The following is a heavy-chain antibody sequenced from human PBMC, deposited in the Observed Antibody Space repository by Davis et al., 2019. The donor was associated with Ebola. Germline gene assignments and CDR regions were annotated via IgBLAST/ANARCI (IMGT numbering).Heavy chain of an antibody. CDR3: ARGVGGTRGSYYVDN. CDR1: GYIFTNYD. CDR2: MNPNSGDT. D-gene: IGHD1-26*01. J-gene: IGHJ4*02. V-gene: IGHV1-8*01. Sequence: ASVKVSCKASGYIFTNYDVNWVRQATGQGLEWMGWMNPNSGDTAYVQKFQGRVTMTRNTAMSTAYMELSSLTSEDTAVYYCARGVGGTRGSYYVDNWGQGTLVTVSS.